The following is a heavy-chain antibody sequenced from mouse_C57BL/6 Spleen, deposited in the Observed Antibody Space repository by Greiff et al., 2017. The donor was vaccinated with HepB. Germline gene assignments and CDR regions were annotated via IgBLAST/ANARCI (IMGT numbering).Heavy chain of an antibody. V-gene: IGHV1-82*01. J-gene: IGHJ3*01. CDR2: IYPGDGDT. CDR3: AREDGYDGWAWFAY. Sequence: LQESGPELVKPGASVKISCKASGYAFSSSWMNWVKQRPGKGLEWIGRIYPGDGDTNYNGKFKGKATLTADKSSSTAYMQLSSLTSEDSAVYFCAREDGYDGWAWFAYWGQGTLVTVSA. D-gene: IGHD2-2*01. CDR1: GYAFSSSW.